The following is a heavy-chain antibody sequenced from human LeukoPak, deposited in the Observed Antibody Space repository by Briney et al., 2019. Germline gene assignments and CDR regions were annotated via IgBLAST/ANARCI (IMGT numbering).Heavy chain of an antibody. Sequence: SGGSLRLSCAVSGLSLSIYSMNWVRQAPGKGLEWVSTITGSGGYIYYEDSVKGRPTISRDNAKNSLYLQMNSLRVEDTAVYYCARGLAGGDYWGQGTRVTVSS. V-gene: IGHV3-21*01. CDR3: ARGLAGGDY. CDR2: ITGSGGYI. J-gene: IGHJ4*02. D-gene: IGHD6-19*01. CDR1: GLSLSIYS.